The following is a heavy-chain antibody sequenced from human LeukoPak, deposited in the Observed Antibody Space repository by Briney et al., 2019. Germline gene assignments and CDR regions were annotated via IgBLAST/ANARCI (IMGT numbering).Heavy chain of an antibody. V-gene: IGHV3-48*03. Sequence: GGSLRLSCAASGFTFSSYEMNWVRQAPGKGLEWVSYISSSGSTIYYADSVKGRFTISRDNAKNSLYLQMNSLRADDTAVYYCAELGITMIGGVWGKGTTVTVSS. CDR3: AELGITMIGGV. CDR2: ISSSGSTI. J-gene: IGHJ6*04. D-gene: IGHD3-10*02. CDR1: GFTFSSYE.